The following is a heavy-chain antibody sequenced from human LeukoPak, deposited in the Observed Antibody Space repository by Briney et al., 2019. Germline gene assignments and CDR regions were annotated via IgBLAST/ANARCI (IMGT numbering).Heavy chain of an antibody. CDR2: IRSKANNYAT. Sequence: PGGSLRLSCAASGFTFSDSAMHWVRQSSGKGLEWIGRIRSKANNYATAYAASVRGWFTISRDESKSTAYLQMNSLKIEDTAVYYCARGSYDSSGYYNDYWGQGTLVTVSS. CDR3: ARGSYDSSGYYNDY. J-gene: IGHJ4*02. V-gene: IGHV3-73*01. CDR1: GFTFSDSA. D-gene: IGHD3-22*01.